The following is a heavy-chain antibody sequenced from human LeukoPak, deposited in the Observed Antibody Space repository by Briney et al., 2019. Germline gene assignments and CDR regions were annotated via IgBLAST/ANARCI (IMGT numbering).Heavy chain of an antibody. V-gene: IGHV3-23*01. J-gene: IGHJ4*02. CDR3: AKDWGYCGGDCYFDY. CDR1: GFPFSSYA. Sequence: GGSLRLSCAASGFPFSSYAMSWVCQAPGKGLEWVSAISGSGGSTYYADSVKGRFTISRDNSKNTLYLQMNSLRAEDTAVYYCAKDWGYCGGDCYFDYWGQGTLVTVSS. D-gene: IGHD2-21*01. CDR2: ISGSGGST.